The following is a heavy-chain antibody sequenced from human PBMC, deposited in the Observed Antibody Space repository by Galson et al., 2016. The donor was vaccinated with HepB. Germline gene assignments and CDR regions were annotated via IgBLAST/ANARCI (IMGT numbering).Heavy chain of an antibody. CDR3: AHSRDTCGGALVGTFDY. V-gene: IGHV2-5*02. J-gene: IGHJ4*02. Sequence: PALVKPTQTLTLTCSFSGFSLNTRGVGVVWIRQPPGKALEWLGFIYWDDDKYYRPSLKCRLTITKDTSKNQVVLTLTNVDPVDTATYYCAHSRDTCGGALVGTFDYWGQGTRVTVSS. CDR2: IYWDDDK. D-gene: IGHD3-16*02. CDR1: GFSLNTRGVG.